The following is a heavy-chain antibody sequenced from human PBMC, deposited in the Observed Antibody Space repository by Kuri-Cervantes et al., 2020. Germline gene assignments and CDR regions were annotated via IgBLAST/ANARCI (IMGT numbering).Heavy chain of an antibody. J-gene: IGHJ4*02. CDR2: IRFDGSHK. Sequence: GGSLRLSCAASGFSFSDYGINWVRQAPGKGLEWVAFIRFDGSHKYQADSVKGRFTISRDNSKNTLYLQMNSLRPEDTAVYYCAKDIVVMVPSTRSGPRAKYYYDASGPDYWGLGTLVTVSS. CDR3: AKDIVVMVPSTRSGPRAKYYYDASGPDY. V-gene: IGHV3-30*02. D-gene: IGHD3-22*01. CDR1: GFSFSDYG.